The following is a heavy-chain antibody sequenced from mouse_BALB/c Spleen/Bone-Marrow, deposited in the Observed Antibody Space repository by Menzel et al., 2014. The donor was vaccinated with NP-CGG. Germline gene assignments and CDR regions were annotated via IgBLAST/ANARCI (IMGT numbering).Heavy chain of an antibody. V-gene: IGHV1-7*01. D-gene: IGHD1-1*02. Sequence: LQESGAELAKPGASVKMSSKASGYTFTNYWMHWVKQRPGQGLEWIGYIYPSTGYTEYNQKFKDKATLTSDKSSSLGYMQLSALTSDYSAVYYCAGGRFAYWGQGTLVTVSA. CDR3: AGGRFAY. J-gene: IGHJ3*01. CDR2: IYPSTGYT. CDR1: GYTFTNYW.